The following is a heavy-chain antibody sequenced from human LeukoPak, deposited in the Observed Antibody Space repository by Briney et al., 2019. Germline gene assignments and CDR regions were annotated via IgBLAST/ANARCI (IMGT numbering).Heavy chain of an antibody. CDR1: GYSVSSAHY. J-gene: IGHJ4*02. CDR2: IYPGRTT. V-gene: IGHV4-38-2*01. Sequence: KPSETLSLTCAVSGYSVSSAHYWGWIRQPPGEGLEWIGTIYPGRTTYYNPSLGSRITISIDASKNHFSLRLSSVTTADTAVYYCARRIASAMTGFDYWGQGALVAVSS. CDR3: ARRIASAMTGFDY. D-gene: IGHD6-13*01.